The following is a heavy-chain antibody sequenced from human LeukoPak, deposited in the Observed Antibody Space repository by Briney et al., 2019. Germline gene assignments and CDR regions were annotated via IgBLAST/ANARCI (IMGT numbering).Heavy chain of an antibody. D-gene: IGHD6-13*01. CDR1: GFTFSSYA. V-gene: IGHV3-30-3*01. CDR2: ISYDGSNK. Sequence: PGGSLRLSCAASGFTFSSYAMHWVRQAPGKGLEWVAVISYDGSNKYYADSVKGRFTISRDNSKNTLYLQMNSLRAEDTAVYYCARDSESRYSSSWSEPDYWGQGTLVTVSS. J-gene: IGHJ4*02. CDR3: ARDSESRYSSSWSEPDY.